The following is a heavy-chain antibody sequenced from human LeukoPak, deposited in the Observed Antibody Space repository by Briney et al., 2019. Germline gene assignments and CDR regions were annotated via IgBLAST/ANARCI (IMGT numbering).Heavy chain of an antibody. J-gene: IGHJ6*03. V-gene: IGHV1-2*02. D-gene: IGHD6-19*01. CDR1: GYTFTGYY. CDR3: ARDHEGIAVADYYYYDYMDV. Sequence: ASVKVSCKASGYTFTGYYMHWVRQAPGQGLEWMGWINPNSGGTNYAQKFQGRVTMTRDTSISTAYMELSRLRSDDTAVYYCARDHEGIAVADYYYYDYMDVWGKGTTVTV. CDR2: INPNSGGT.